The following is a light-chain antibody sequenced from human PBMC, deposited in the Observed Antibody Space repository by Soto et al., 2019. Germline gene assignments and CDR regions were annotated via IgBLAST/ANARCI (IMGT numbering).Light chain of an antibody. Sequence: IPMTQSPSSLSASVGDRVTITCRASQSISSYLNWYQQKPGKAPKLLIYAASSLQSGVPSRFSGSGSGTDFTLTISSLQPEDFATYYCHQSYSTTGNTFGQGTKLEIK. CDR3: HQSYSTTGNT. CDR1: QSISSY. J-gene: IGKJ2*01. CDR2: AAS. V-gene: IGKV1-39*01.